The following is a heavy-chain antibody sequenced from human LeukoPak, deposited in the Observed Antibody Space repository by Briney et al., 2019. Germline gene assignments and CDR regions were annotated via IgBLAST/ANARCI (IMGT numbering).Heavy chain of an antibody. J-gene: IGHJ5*02. CDR1: GGSISSYY. D-gene: IGHD3-10*01. Sequence: SETLSLTCTVSGGSISSYYWSWIRQPPGKGLEWIGYMDYSGSTNYNPSLKSRVTISVDTSKNQFSLKQSSVTAADTAVYYCAREIEWFGELLSDWFDPWGQGTLVTVSS. V-gene: IGHV4-59*01. CDR2: MDYSGST. CDR3: AREIEWFGELLSDWFDP.